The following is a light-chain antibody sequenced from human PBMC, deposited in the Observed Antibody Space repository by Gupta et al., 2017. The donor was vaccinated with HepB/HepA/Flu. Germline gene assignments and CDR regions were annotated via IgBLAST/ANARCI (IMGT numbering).Light chain of an antibody. CDR1: SSNIGNDN. V-gene: IGLV1-47*02. CDR2: NDN. CDR3: VGWDDSLSGYV. Sequence: QPVLTQPPSASATSGQRVTISCSGSSSNIGNDNAYWYQQLPGTAPKLLIYNDNQRPSGVPARFSGSKSGTTASLAISGLRSEDEADYYCVGWDDSLSGYVFGAGTKVTVL. J-gene: IGLJ1*01.